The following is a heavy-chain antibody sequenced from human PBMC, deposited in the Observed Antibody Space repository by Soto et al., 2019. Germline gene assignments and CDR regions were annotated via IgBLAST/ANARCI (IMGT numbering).Heavy chain of an antibody. Sequence: QVQLVESGGGVVQPGRSLRLSCAASGFTFSNYAMHWVRQAPGKGLEWMAIISSDGSKRYYADSVSGRFTISRDKSKNTLYLEMNSLRGEDTADYYCARDTGCGADCYYYGVDVWGQGTTVTVSS. CDR2: ISSDGSKR. D-gene: IGHD2-21*01. CDR1: GFTFSNYA. CDR3: ARDTGCGADCYYYGVDV. J-gene: IGHJ6*02. V-gene: IGHV3-30*01.